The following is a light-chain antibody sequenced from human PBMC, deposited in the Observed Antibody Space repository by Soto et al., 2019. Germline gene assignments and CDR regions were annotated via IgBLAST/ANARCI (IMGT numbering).Light chain of an antibody. Sequence: EIVLTQSPGTLSLSPGDRATLSCRASQSLGSNYLAWYQQRPGQAPRLLIFGASSRATGIPDRFSGDGSGTDFTLTISRLEPEDFAVYYCQQYDSSSPTTFGRGTRLEIE. J-gene: IGKJ5*01. V-gene: IGKV3-20*01. CDR2: GAS. CDR3: QQYDSSSPTT. CDR1: QSLGSNY.